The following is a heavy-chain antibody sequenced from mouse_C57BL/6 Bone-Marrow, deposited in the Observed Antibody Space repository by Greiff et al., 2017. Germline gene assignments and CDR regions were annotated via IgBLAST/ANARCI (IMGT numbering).Heavy chain of an antibody. CDR3: ARRVYYGSLYWYFDV. Sequence: EVQVVESGGGLVQPGGSLKLSCAASGFTFSDYYMYWVRQTPEKRLEWVAYISNGGGSTYYPDTVKGRFTISRDNAKNTLYLQMSRLKSEDTAMYYCARRVYYGSLYWYFDVWGTGTTVTVSS. J-gene: IGHJ1*03. V-gene: IGHV5-12*01. CDR1: GFTFSDYY. D-gene: IGHD1-1*01. CDR2: ISNGGGST.